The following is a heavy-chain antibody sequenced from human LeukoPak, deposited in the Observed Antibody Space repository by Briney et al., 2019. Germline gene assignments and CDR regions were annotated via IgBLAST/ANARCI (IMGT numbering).Heavy chain of an antibody. Sequence: PGGSLRLSCAASGFTFSSYAMHWVRQAPGKGLEWVAVISYDGSNKYYADSVKGRFTISRDNSKNTLYLQMNSLRAEDTAVYYCARVAQHGERFDYWGQGTLVTVSS. V-gene: IGHV3-30-3*01. CDR3: ARVAQHGERFDY. CDR2: ISYDGSNK. J-gene: IGHJ4*02. D-gene: IGHD4-17*01. CDR1: GFTFSSYA.